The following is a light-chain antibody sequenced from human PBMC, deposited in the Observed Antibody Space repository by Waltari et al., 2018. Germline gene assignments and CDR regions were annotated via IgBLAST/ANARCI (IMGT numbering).Light chain of an antibody. V-gene: IGKV3-11*01. J-gene: IGKJ4*01. Sequence: EIVLTQSPATLSLSPGERATLSCRASQSVNNYLAWYQHKPGQAPRLLIYDASNRATGIPARFSGSQSGTDFSLTISSLEPEDFAVYYCQQRDSWPLTFGGGTKVEI. CDR3: QQRDSWPLT. CDR2: DAS. CDR1: QSVNNY.